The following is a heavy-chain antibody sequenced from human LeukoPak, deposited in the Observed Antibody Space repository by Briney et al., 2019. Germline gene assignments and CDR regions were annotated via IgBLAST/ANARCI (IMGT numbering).Heavy chain of an antibody. Sequence: SVKVSCKASGGTFSSYAISWVRQAPGQGLEWMGRIIPILGIANYAQKFQGRVTITADKSTSTAYMELSSLRSEDTAVYYCARGGYDILGGFDYWGQGTLVTVSS. D-gene: IGHD5-12*01. CDR2: IIPILGIA. CDR3: ARGGYDILGGFDY. J-gene: IGHJ4*02. CDR1: GGTFSSYA. V-gene: IGHV1-69*04.